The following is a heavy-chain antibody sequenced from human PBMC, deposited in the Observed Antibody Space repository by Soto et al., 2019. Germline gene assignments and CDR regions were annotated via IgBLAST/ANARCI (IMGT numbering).Heavy chain of an antibody. CDR1: GFTFSSYA. CDR3: AKDPTPELLWFGELLATFDY. CDR2: ISGSGGST. D-gene: IGHD3-10*01. Sequence: GGSLRLSCAASGFTFSSYAMSWVRQAPGKGLEWVSAISGSGGSTYYADSVKGRFTISRDNSKNTLYLQMNSLRAEDTAVYYCAKDPTPELLWFGELLATFDYWGQGTLVTVSS. V-gene: IGHV3-23*01. J-gene: IGHJ4*02.